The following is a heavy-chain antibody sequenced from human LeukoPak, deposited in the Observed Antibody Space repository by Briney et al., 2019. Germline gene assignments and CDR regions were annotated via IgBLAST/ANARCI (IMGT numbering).Heavy chain of an antibody. CDR3: ARVVGSNYYYYMDV. Sequence: SETLSLTCSVSGGSISSSSYYWGWIRQPPGKGLGWIGSIYYSGSTYYNPSLKSRVTISVDTSKNQFSLKLSSVTAADTAVYYCARVVGSNYYYYMDVWGKGTTVTVSS. D-gene: IGHD1-26*01. CDR1: GGSISSSSYY. V-gene: IGHV4-39*07. CDR2: IYYSGST. J-gene: IGHJ6*03.